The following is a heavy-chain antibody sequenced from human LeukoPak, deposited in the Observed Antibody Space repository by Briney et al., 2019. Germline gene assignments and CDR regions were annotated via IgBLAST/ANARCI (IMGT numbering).Heavy chain of an antibody. CDR1: GYIFTVKF. D-gene: IGHD3-22*01. Sequence: ASVKVSCKASGYIFTVKFLHWLRQAPGQGLEWMGGIEPKSGGAAYGRNFRGRVTVTRDTSVSTAYMELSGLRSDDTAVYYCAIENYYDSSGYSKAFDYWGQGTLVTVSS. CDR2: IEPKSGGA. J-gene: IGHJ4*02. CDR3: AIENYYDSSGYSKAFDY. V-gene: IGHV1-2*02.